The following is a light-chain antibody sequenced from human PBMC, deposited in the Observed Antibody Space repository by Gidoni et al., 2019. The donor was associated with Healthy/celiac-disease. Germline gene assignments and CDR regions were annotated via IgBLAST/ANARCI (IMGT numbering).Light chain of an antibody. CDR3: QQYGSSSWT. Sequence: IVLTQSPGTLSLSPGDRATLSCRASQSVSSSYLAWYQQKPGQAPRLLIYGASSRATGIPDRFSGSGSGTDFTLTISRLEPEDFAVYYCQQYGSSSWTFXXXTKVEIK. V-gene: IGKV3-20*01. CDR1: QSVSSSY. CDR2: GAS. J-gene: IGKJ1*01.